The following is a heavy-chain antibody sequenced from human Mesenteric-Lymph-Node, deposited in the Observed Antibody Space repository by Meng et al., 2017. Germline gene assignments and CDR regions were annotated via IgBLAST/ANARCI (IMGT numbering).Heavy chain of an antibody. V-gene: IGHV3-15*01. CDR2: IKRKADGGTT. D-gene: IGHD3-10*01. CDR3: TTERMVRGVIIEWKDY. Sequence: EVQLVESGGGLVKPGGSLRLSCAASVFTFSNAWMSWVRQAPGKGLEWVGRIKRKADGGTTDYAAPVKGRFTISRDDSKNTLYLQMKSLKTEDTAVYYCTTERMVRGVIIEWKDYWGQGTLVTVSS. J-gene: IGHJ4*02. CDR1: VFTFSNAW.